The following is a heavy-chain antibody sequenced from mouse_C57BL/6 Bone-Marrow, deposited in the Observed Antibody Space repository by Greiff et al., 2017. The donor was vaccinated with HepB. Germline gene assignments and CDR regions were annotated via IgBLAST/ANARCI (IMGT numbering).Heavy chain of an antibody. Sequence: QVQLQQPGAELVKPGASVKLSCKASGYTFTSYWMQWVKQRPGQGLEWIGEIDPSDSYTNYNQKFKGKATLTVDPSSSTAYMQLSSLTSEDSAVYYCARWGVGGFAYWGQGTLVTVSA. CDR3: ARWGVGGFAY. CDR1: GYTFTSYW. CDR2: IDPSDSYT. V-gene: IGHV1-50*01. J-gene: IGHJ3*01.